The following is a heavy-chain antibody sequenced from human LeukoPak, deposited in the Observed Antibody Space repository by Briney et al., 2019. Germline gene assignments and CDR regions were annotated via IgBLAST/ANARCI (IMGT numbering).Heavy chain of an antibody. CDR1: GFTFDDYA. Sequence: GGSLRLSCAASGFTFDDYAIHWVRQAPGKGLEWVSGISWNSGSIGYADSVKGRFTISRDNAKNSLYPQMNSLRAEDTALYYCAKDLSPAGTGWFDPWGQGTLVTVSS. J-gene: IGHJ5*02. CDR3: AKDLSPAGTGWFDP. CDR2: ISWNSGSI. D-gene: IGHD6-19*01. V-gene: IGHV3-9*01.